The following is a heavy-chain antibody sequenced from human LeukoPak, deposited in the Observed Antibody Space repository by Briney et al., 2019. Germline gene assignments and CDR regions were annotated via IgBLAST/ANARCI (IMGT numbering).Heavy chain of an antibody. J-gene: IGHJ4*02. CDR3: AKVWASGGWYNY. Sequence: GGSLRLSCTASEFTFGDYAISWVRQAPGKGLEWVSAISGSGGSIYYADSVKGRFTISRDNSKNTLYLQMNSLRAEDTAVYYCAKVWASGGWYNYWGQGTLVTVSS. V-gene: IGHV3-23*01. CDR2: ISGSGGSI. CDR1: EFTFGDYA. D-gene: IGHD6-19*01.